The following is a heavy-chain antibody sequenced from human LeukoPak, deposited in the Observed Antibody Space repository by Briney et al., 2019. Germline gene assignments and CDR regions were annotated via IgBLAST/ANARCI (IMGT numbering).Heavy chain of an antibody. J-gene: IGHJ4*02. V-gene: IGHV4-4*02. Sequence: SGTLSLTCAVSGGSISSSNWWSWVRPPPGKGLEWIGEIYHSGSTNYNPSLKSRVTISVDKSKNQFSLKLSSVTAADTAVYYCAKKKGSRGGFDYWGQGTLVTVSS. D-gene: IGHD6-13*01. CDR3: AKKKGSRGGFDY. CDR1: GGSISSSNW. CDR2: IYHSGST.